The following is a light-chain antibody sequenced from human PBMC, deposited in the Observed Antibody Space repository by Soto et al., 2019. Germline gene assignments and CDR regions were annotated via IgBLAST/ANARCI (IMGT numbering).Light chain of an antibody. CDR1: SSDVGGYNY. J-gene: IGLJ3*02. CDR3: SSYAGTYTWV. Sequence: QSALTQPRSVSGSPGQSVTISCTGTSSDVGGYNYVSWYQQHPGKAPKLMIYDVIKRPSGVPVRFSGSKSGNTASLTISGLQAEDEADYYCSSYAGTYTWVFGGGTQLTVL. V-gene: IGLV2-11*01. CDR2: DVI.